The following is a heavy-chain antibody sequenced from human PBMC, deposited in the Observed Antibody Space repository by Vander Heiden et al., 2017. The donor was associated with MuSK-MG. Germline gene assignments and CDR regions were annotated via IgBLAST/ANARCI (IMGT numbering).Heavy chain of an antibody. J-gene: IGHJ4*02. CDR3: ASAVRGPSTYYFDY. D-gene: IGHD3-10*02. Sequence: QVQLVQSGAEVKKPGSSVKVSCKASGGTFSSYAISWVRQAPGQGLEWMGGIIPIFGTANYAQKFQGRVTITADESTSTAYMELSSLRSEDTAVYYCASAVRGPSTYYFDYWGQGTLVTVSS. V-gene: IGHV1-69*01. CDR1: GGTFSSYA. CDR2: IIPIFGTA.